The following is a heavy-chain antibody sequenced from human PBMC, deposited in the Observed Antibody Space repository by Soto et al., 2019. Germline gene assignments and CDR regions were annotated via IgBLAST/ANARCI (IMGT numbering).Heavy chain of an antibody. CDR1: GNTFASHG. Sequence: QVQLVQSGPEVKKPGASVKVSCKASGNTFASHGFSWVRQAPGQGLEWMGWISGFNGQTNYALKFQGRVTLTTATSTSTAYMYLRSLRSDDTAVYFCARVDPRGVAVVRDYWGQGTLVPVSS. J-gene: IGHJ4*02. CDR2: ISGFNGQT. V-gene: IGHV1-18*01. D-gene: IGHD3-10*01. CDR3: ARVDPRGVAVVRDY.